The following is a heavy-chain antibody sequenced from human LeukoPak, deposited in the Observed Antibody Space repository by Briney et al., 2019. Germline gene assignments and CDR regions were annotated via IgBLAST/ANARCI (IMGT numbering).Heavy chain of an antibody. CDR1: GFTFSSYW. CDR2: IKQDGSEK. J-gene: IGHJ5*02. CDR3: ARRGIAAAGTIWFDP. Sequence: GGSLRLSCAASGFTFSSYWMSWVRQAPGKGLEWVANIKQDGSEKYYVDSVKGRFTISRDNVKNSLYLQMNSLRAEDTAVYYCARRGIAAAGTIWFDPWGQGTLVTVSS. D-gene: IGHD6-13*01. V-gene: IGHV3-7*01.